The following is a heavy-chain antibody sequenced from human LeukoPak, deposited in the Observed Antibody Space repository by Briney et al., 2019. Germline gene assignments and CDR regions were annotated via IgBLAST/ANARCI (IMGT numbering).Heavy chain of an antibody. V-gene: IGHV3-30*04. D-gene: IGHD3-16*01. Sequence: PGRSLRLSCAASGFTFSSYAMHWVRQAPGKGLEWVAVISYDGSNKYYADSVKGRFTISRDNSKNTLYLQMNSLRAEDTAVYYCVSGGAGKGPFFDYWGQGTLVTVSS. CDR2: ISYDGSNK. CDR3: VSGGAGKGPFFDY. CDR1: GFTFSSYA. J-gene: IGHJ4*02.